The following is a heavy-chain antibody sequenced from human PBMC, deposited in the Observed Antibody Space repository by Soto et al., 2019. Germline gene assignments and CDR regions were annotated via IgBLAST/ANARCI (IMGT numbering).Heavy chain of an antibody. CDR3: ARIRGYWYGLDG. Sequence: EVQLLESGGGLVQPGGSLRLSCAASGFPLSTYGMSWVRQAPGKGLEWVSSITGTGGDTYYADSVKGRFTSSRDNSNNMIYLQMNSLRVEDTAVYYCARIRGYWYGLDGWGPGTTITVS. V-gene: IGHV3-23*01. CDR2: ITGTGGDT. J-gene: IGHJ6*02. CDR1: GFPLSTYG.